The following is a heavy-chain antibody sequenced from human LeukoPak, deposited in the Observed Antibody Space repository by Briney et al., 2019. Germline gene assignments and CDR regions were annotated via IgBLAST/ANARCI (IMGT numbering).Heavy chain of an antibody. CDR1: GFTFSSYE. V-gene: IGHV3-48*03. CDR2: ISSSGSTI. J-gene: IGHJ4*02. Sequence: GGSLRLSCAASGFTFSSYEMHWVRQAPGKGLEWVSYISSSGSTIYYADSVKGRFTISRDNSKNTLYLQMNSLRAEDTAVYYCVREAEDYYDSSGELDYWGQGTLVTVSS. CDR3: VREAEDYYDSSGELDY. D-gene: IGHD3-22*01.